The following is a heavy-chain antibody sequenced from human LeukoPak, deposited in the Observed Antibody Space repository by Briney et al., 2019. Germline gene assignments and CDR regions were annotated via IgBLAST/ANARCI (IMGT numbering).Heavy chain of an antibody. Sequence: SETLSLTCTVSGGSISSYYWSWIRQPPGKGLEWIGYIYYSGSTNYNPSLKSRVTISVDTSKNQFSLELSSVTAADTAVYYCAGYSGYDPYPPFDYWGQGTLVTVSS. V-gene: IGHV4-59*01. J-gene: IGHJ4*02. CDR1: GGSISSYY. CDR2: IYYSGST. CDR3: AGYSGYDPYPPFDY. D-gene: IGHD5-12*01.